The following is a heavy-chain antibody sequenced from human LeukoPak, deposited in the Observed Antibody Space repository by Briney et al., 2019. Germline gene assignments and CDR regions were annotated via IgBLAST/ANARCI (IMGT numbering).Heavy chain of an antibody. Sequence: GGSLRLSCAASGFTFNTYFMHWVRQAPGKGLEWVADIASDGSHTFYVESVKGRFTISRDNSKNTLYLQMNSLRAEDTAVYFCARERQDTILHSGAFDIWGQGTKVTVSS. V-gene: IGHV3-30-3*01. CDR1: GFTFNTYF. CDR3: ARERQDTILHSGAFDI. J-gene: IGHJ3*02. CDR2: IASDGSHT. D-gene: IGHD2-21*01.